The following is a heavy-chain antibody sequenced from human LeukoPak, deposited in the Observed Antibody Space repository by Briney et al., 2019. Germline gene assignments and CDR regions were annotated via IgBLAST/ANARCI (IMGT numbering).Heavy chain of an antibody. V-gene: IGHV1-2*02. CDR3: VREGVAAAADY. CDR1: GYTFTGYY. J-gene: IGHJ4*02. Sequence: ASVKVSCKASGYTFTGYYMHWVRQAPGQGLEWMGWINPNSGGTSYAQKFQGRVTMTRDTSISTAYMELSRLRSDDTAVYYCVREGVAAAADYWGQGNLVTVSS. CDR2: INPNSGGT. D-gene: IGHD6-13*01.